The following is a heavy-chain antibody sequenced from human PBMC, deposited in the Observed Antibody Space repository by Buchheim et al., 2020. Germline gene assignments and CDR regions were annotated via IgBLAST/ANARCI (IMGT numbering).Heavy chain of an antibody. CDR1: GFTFSSYG. Sequence: QVQLVESGGGVVQPGRSLRLSCAASGFTFSSYGMHWVRQAPGKGLEWVAVISYDGSNKYYEDSVKGRFTISRDNSKNTLYLQMNSLRAEDTAVYYCAKQSSGWYKLDYWGQGTL. D-gene: IGHD6-19*01. J-gene: IGHJ4*02. V-gene: IGHV3-30*18. CDR2: ISYDGSNK. CDR3: AKQSSGWYKLDY.